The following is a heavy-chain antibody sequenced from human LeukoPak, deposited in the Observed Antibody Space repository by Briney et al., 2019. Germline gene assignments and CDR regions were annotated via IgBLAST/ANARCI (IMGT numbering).Heavy chain of an antibody. CDR1: GFTVSSNY. CDR3: AQSNTGGTTFEDY. D-gene: IGHD2/OR15-2a*01. Sequence: PGGSLRLSCAASGFTVSSNYMSWVCQAPGKGLEWVSVIYSGGSTYYAYSVKGRFTISRDNSKNTLYLQMNSLRAEDTAVYYCAQSNTGGTTFEDYWGQGTLVTVSS. V-gene: IGHV3-53*01. CDR2: IYSGGST. J-gene: IGHJ4*02.